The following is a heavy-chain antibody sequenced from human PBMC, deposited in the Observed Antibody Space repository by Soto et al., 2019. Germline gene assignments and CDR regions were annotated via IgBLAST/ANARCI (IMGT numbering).Heavy chain of an antibody. CDR1: GGTFSSYA. V-gene: IGHV1-69*13. D-gene: IGHD3-22*01. J-gene: IGHJ6*02. CDR2: FFPIFGTA. Sequence: GASVKVSCKASGGTFSSYAISWVRQAPGQGLEWMGVFFPIFGTANYAQKFQGRVTITADESTSTAYMELSSLRSEDTAVYYCAVTYYYDSSGYYYYYGMDVWGQGTTVTVSS. CDR3: AVTYYYDSSGYYYYYGMDV.